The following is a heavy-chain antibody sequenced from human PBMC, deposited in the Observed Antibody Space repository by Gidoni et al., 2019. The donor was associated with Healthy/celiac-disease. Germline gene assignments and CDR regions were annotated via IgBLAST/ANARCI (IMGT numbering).Heavy chain of an antibody. Sequence: EVQLLESGGGLVQPGGSLRLSCAASGFTFSSYAMSWVRQAPGKGLEWVSAISGSGGSKYYADSVKGRFTISRDNSKNTLYLQMNSLRAEDTAVYYCAKGVLYCSSTSCYELYGMDVWGQGTTVTVSS. J-gene: IGHJ6*02. D-gene: IGHD2-2*01. V-gene: IGHV3-23*01. CDR3: AKGVLYCSSTSCYELYGMDV. CDR2: ISGSGGSK. CDR1: GFTFSSYA.